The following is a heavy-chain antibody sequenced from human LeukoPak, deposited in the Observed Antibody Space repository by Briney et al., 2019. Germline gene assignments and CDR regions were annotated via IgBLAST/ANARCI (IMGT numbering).Heavy chain of an antibody. D-gene: IGHD3-22*01. CDR3: ARGGPDYYDSRGYGWFDR. CDR1: GGSISSSSYY. V-gene: IGHV4-39*01. J-gene: IGHJ5*02. CDR2: IYYSGST. Sequence: SETLSLTCTVSGGSISSSSYYWGWIRQPPGKGLEGIGSIYYSGSTYYNPSLKSRVTISVDTSKHLFSLKLSSVTAADTAVYYCARGGPDYYDSRGYGWFDRWGQGTLVTVSS.